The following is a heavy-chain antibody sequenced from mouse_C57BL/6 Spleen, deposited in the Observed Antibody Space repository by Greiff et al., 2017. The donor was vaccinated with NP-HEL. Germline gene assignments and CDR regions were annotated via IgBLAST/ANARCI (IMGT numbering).Heavy chain of an antibody. CDR1: GYTFTSYW. Sequence: QVQLQQPGAELVMPGASVKLSCKASGYTFTSYWMHWVKQRPGQGLEWIGEIDPPDSNTNYNQKFKGKSTLTVDKSSSTAYMQLSSLTSEDSAVYYCARGHGNFDYWGQGTTLTVSS. D-gene: IGHD2-1*01. J-gene: IGHJ2*01. CDR2: IDPPDSNT. CDR3: ARGHGNFDY. V-gene: IGHV1-69*01.